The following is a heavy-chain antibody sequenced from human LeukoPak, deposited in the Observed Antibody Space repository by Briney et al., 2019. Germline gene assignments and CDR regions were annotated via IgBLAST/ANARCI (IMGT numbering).Heavy chain of an antibody. V-gene: IGHV4-59*01. Sequence: PSETLSLTCTVSGGSINYYYWMWIRQPPGKGLEWIGYIYYSGGTHYNPSLKGRVTMLVDTSKNQFSLKLTAVTAADTAVYYCARGQLVPETYFDYWGQGTLVTVSS. CDR3: ARGQLVPETYFDY. J-gene: IGHJ4*02. CDR1: GGSINYYY. CDR2: IYYSGGT. D-gene: IGHD6-6*01.